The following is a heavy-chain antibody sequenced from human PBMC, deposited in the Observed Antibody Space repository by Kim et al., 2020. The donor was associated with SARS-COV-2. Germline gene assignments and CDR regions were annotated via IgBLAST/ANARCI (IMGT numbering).Heavy chain of an antibody. CDR2: ICSGGSST. Sequence: GGSLRLSCAASGFTFSSYAMSWVRQAPGKGLEWVSVICSGGSSTYYADSVKGRFTISRDNSKNTLYLQMNSLRAEDTAVYYCAKVFENRCCGGKYYYDM. J-gene: IGHJ6*01. CDR1: GFTFSSYA. D-gene: IGHD2-21*01. CDR3: AKVFENRCCGGKYYYDM. V-gene: IGHV3-23*03.